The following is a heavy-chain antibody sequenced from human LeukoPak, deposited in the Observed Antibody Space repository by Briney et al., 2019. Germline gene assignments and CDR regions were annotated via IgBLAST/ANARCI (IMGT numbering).Heavy chain of an antibody. J-gene: IGHJ4*02. CDR1: GFTFITYG. D-gene: IGHD3-10*01. Sequence: ASVKVSCKASGFTFITYGFGWVRQAPGQGLEWMGWISAYDGDTKYAQNLQGRVTMTTDTSTSTAYMELSSLRSEDTAVYYCARDRYYGSGSGDFDYWGQGTLVTVSS. V-gene: IGHV1-18*01. CDR3: ARDRYYGSGSGDFDY. CDR2: ISAYDGDT.